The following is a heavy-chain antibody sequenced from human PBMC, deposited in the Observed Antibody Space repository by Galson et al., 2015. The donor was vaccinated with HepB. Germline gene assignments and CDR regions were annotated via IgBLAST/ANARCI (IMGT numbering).Heavy chain of an antibody. CDR3: ARGYCSGGSCSYYYYMDV. J-gene: IGHJ6*03. CDR2: IIPILGIA. D-gene: IGHD2-15*01. CDR1: GGTFSSYA. V-gene: IGHV1-69*10. Sequence: SVKVSCKASGGTFSSYAISWVRQAPGQGLEWMGGIIPILGIANYAQKFQGRVTITADKSTSTAYMELSSLRSEDTAVYYCARGYCSGGSCSYYYYMDVWGKGTTVTVSS.